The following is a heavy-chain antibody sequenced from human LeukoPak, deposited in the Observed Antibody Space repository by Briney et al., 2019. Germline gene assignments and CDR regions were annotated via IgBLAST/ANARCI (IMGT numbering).Heavy chain of an antibody. V-gene: IGHV5-51*01. CDR3: AIPPGYCGNDCSFDH. Sequence: GESLKISCEGSGYSFSNYWIGWVRQTPGKGLEWMGIIYPGDYETRYSPSFQGLVTISVDKSISTAYLQWSSLKASDTAMYYCAIPPGYCGNDCSFDHWGQGTLATVSS. J-gene: IGHJ4*02. D-gene: IGHD2-21*02. CDR2: IYPGDYET. CDR1: GYSFSNYW.